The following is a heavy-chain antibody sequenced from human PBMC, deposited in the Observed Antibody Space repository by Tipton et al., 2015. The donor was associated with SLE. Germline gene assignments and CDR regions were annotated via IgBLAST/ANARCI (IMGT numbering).Heavy chain of an antibody. V-gene: IGHV4-61*02. CDR2: IYVTGSA. Sequence: TLSLTCTVSGDSISSGRYYWSWLRQPAGKELEWIGRIYVTGSANYNPSLESRVTISVDTSKNQFSLKLNSVTAADTAVYHCVRGFGYSSSSFLDYWGQGTLVTVSS. J-gene: IGHJ4*02. CDR1: GDSISSGRYY. CDR3: VRGFGYSSSSFLDY. D-gene: IGHD6-6*01.